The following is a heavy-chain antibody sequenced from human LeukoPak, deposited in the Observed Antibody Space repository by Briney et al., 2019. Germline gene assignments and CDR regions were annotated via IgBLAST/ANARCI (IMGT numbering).Heavy chain of an antibody. CDR2: INPSGGST. V-gene: IGHV1-46*01. CDR1: GYTFTSYY. Sequence: ASVTVSCKASGYTFTSYYMHWVRQAPGQGLEWMGIINPSGGSTSYAQKFQGRVTMTRDTSISTAYMELSSLTFEDTAVYYCARGPPNWGMVGYWGQGTLVTVSS. J-gene: IGHJ4*02. D-gene: IGHD7-27*01. CDR3: ARGPPNWGMVGY.